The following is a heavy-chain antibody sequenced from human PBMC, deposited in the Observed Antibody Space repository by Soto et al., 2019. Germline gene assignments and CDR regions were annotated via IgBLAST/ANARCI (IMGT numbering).Heavy chain of an antibody. CDR3: AGRPGFGHAFDI. V-gene: IGHV4-59*08. Sequence: QVQLQESGPGLVKPSETLSLTCTVSGGSISSYYWTWIRQPPGKGLEWIGYIYYSGSTNYNPSLKSRVTISVDTSKNQFSLKLSSVTAADTAVYYCAGRPGFGHAFDIWGQGTMVTVSS. CDR2: IYYSGST. D-gene: IGHD3-10*01. J-gene: IGHJ3*02. CDR1: GGSISSYY.